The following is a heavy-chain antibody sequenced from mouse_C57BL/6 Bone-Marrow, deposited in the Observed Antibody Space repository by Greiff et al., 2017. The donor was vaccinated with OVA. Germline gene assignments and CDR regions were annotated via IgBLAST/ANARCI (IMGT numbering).Heavy chain of an antibody. CDR1: GFTFSSYA. CDR3: AREGGYHPFYAMDY. CDR2: ISDGGSYT. J-gene: IGHJ4*01. V-gene: IGHV5-4*01. D-gene: IGHD2-2*01. Sequence: EVKLMESGGGLVKPGGSLKLSCAASGFTFSSYAMSWVRQTPEKRLEWVATISDGGSYTYYPDNVKGRFTISRDNAKNNLYLQMSHLKSEDTAMYYCAREGGYHPFYAMDYWGQGTSVTVSS.